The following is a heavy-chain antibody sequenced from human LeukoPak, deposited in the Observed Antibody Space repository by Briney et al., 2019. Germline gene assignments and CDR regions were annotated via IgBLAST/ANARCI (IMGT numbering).Heavy chain of an antibody. J-gene: IGHJ4*02. CDR1: GFAFSNYA. D-gene: IGHD3-9*01. CDR2: ILGSGGST. Sequence: GGSLRLSCAASGFAFSNYAMSWVRQAPGKGLEWVSAILGSGGSTYYADSVKGRFTVSRDNSKSTLYLQMNSLRAEDTALYYCAKWGDYDVLTGYYVPDYWGQGTLVTVSS. CDR3: AKWGDYDVLTGYYVPDY. V-gene: IGHV3-23*01.